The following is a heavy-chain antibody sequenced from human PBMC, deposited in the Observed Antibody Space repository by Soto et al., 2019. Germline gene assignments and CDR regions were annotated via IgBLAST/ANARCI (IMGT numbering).Heavy chain of an antibody. CDR2: ISGGGGSTT. CDR3: ARVRGYYDSSGFDY. J-gene: IGHJ4*02. D-gene: IGHD3-22*01. CDR1: GFTFRDYY. V-gene: IGHV3-11*01. Sequence: QVQLVESGGGLVKPGGSLRLSCAASGFTFRDYYMSWIRQAPGKGLEWVSYISGGGGSTTQYVDSVKGRFTISRDNAKNALDLQMNGLSAADTAVYYCARVRGYYDSSGFDYWGQGTLVTVSS.